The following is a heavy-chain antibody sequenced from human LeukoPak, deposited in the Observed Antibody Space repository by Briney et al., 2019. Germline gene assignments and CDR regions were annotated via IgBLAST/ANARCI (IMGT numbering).Heavy chain of an antibody. V-gene: IGHV3-53*01. CDR3: EAVYDSSGYYLGYMDV. J-gene: IGHJ6*03. Sequence: GGSLRPSCAASGFTVSSNYMSWVRQAPGKGLEWVSVIYSGGSTYYSDSVKGRFTISRDNSKNTLYLQMNSLRAEDTAVYYCEAVYDSSGYYLGYMDVWGKGTTVTVSS. D-gene: IGHD3-22*01. CDR1: GFTVSSNY. CDR2: IYSGGST.